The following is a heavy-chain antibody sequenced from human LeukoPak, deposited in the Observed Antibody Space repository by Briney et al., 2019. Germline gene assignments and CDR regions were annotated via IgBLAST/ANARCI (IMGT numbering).Heavy chain of an antibody. Sequence: GGSLRLSCAAFGFTFRNYAMGWVRQAPGKGLEWVSGLSANGGGTYYADSVKGRFTISRDNSQNTLFLQMISLRGEDTAVYYCAKTLGRSGQLFDYWGQGTLVTVSS. CDR3: AKTLGRSGQLFDY. CDR1: GFTFRNYA. CDR2: LSANGGGT. J-gene: IGHJ4*02. D-gene: IGHD1-1*01. V-gene: IGHV3-23*01.